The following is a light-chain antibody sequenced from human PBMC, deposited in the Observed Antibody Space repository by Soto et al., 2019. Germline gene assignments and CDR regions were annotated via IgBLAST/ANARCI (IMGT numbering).Light chain of an antibody. Sequence: QSALTQPASVSGSPGQSITISCTGTDSDIGNYNYVSWYQQHPGKAPKLMIYGVTNRPSGVSDRFSGSKSGNAASLTISGLQAEDEADYYCSSYTSYTTLWVFGGGTKLTDL. CDR1: DSDIGNYNY. CDR3: SSYTSYTTLWV. V-gene: IGLV2-14*01. CDR2: GVT. J-gene: IGLJ3*02.